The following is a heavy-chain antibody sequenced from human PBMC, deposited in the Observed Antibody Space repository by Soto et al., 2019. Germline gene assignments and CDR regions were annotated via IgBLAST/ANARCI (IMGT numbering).Heavy chain of an antibody. D-gene: IGHD2-15*01. CDR1: GDSIRSYY. CDR3: AREGVAAPYYSYGMDV. Sequence: SETLSLTCTVSGDSIRSYYWSWIRQPPGKGLEWIGYISYTGSTHSNPSLKSRVTISADTSKNQFSLKMSSVTTAGTALYYCAREGVAAPYYSYGMDVWGQGSTVTVSS. J-gene: IGHJ6*02. V-gene: IGHV4-59*01. CDR2: ISYTGST.